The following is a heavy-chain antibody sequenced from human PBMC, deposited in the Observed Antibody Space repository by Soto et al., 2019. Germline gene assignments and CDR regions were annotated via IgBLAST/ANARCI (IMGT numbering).Heavy chain of an antibody. D-gene: IGHD6-19*01. Sequence: QVQLVQSGAEVKKPGASVKVSCKASGYTFTSYAMHWVRQAPGQRLEWMGWINAGDGNTKYSQKFQGRVTITRDTSASTAYMELSSLRSEDTAVYYCARDLEISSGSDYWGQGTLVTVSS. CDR3: ARDLEISSGSDY. V-gene: IGHV1-3*01. CDR2: INAGDGNT. J-gene: IGHJ4*02. CDR1: GYTFTSYA.